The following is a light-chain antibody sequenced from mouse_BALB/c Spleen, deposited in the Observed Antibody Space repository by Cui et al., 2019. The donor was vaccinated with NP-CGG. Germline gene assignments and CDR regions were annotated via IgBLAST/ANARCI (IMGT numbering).Light chain of an antibody. CDR3: ALWYSNHWV. Sequence: QDVVIQESAPTTSPGETVTLTCRSSTGAVTTSNYANWVQEKPDHLFTGLIGGTNNRAPGVPARFSGSLIGDKAALTITGAQTEDEATYFCALWYSNHWVFGGGTKLTVL. V-gene: IGLV1*01. CDR1: TGAVTTSNY. J-gene: IGLJ1*01. CDR2: GTN.